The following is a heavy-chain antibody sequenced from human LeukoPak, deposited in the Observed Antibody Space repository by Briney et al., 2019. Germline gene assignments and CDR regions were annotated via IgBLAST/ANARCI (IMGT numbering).Heavy chain of an antibody. V-gene: IGHV3-7*05. CDR3: ATSRHNSFDP. J-gene: IGHJ5*02. Sequence: PGGSLRLSCAASGFTFSTPWMSWLRQAPGKGLEWVANVKEDGSDKYYVGSVKGRFTVSRDNAKSSLYLQMNSLRAEDTAVYYCATSRHNSFDPWGQGTLVTVSS. CDR2: VKEDGSDK. CDR1: GFTFSTPW. D-gene: IGHD1-1*01.